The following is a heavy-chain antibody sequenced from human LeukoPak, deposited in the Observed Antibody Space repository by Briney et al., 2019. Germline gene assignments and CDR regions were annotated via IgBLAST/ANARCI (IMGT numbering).Heavy chain of an antibody. CDR2: TSDSGGSI. CDR3: AKAMTKGPPFDY. V-gene: IGHV3-23*01. CDR1: GFTFSSYA. J-gene: IGHJ4*02. Sequence: GGSPRLSCAASGFTFSSYAMSWVRQAPGKGLEWVSATSDSGGSIYYADSVKGRFTISRDNSKNTLYLQMNSLRAEDTAVYYCAKAMTKGPPFDYWGQGTLVTVSS. D-gene: IGHD3-22*01.